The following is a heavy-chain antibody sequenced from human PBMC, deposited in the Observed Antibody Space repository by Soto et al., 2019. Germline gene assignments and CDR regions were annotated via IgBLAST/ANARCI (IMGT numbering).Heavy chain of an antibody. CDR2: ISPYNGNT. Sequence: ASVKVSCKASGYTFTSYGISWVRQAPGQGLEWMGWISPYNGNTNYAQKFQGRVTITTDTSTSTAYMELSSLRSEDTAVYYCARNEYSSSPGWRGPPHYFDYWGQGTLVTVSS. CDR1: GYTFTSYG. J-gene: IGHJ4*02. CDR3: ARNEYSSSPGWRGPPHYFDY. D-gene: IGHD6-6*01. V-gene: IGHV1-18*01.